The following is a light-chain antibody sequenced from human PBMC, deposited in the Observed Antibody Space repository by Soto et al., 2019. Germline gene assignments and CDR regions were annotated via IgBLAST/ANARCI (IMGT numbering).Light chain of an antibody. CDR3: QQYNNWPPIT. V-gene: IGKV3-15*01. J-gene: IGKJ5*01. CDR1: QSVSSN. Sequence: ELVVTHSPATFSVSPGERATLSCRAIQSVSSNLAWYQQKPGQAPRLLIYGASTRATGIPARFSGSGSGTEFTLTISSLKSEDFAVYSCQQYNNWPPITFGQGTRMEIK. CDR2: GAS.